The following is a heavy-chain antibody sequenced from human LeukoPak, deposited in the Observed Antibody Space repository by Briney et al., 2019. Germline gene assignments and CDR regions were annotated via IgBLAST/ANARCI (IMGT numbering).Heavy chain of an antibody. D-gene: IGHD6-13*01. Sequence: GGSLRLSCAASGFTFSSYAMHWVRQAPGKGLEWVAVISYDGSNKYYADSVKGRFTISRDNSKNTLYLQMNSLRAEDTAVYYCATIAAAAPYWGQGTLATVSS. V-gene: IGHV3-30-3*01. CDR1: GFTFSSYA. CDR3: ATIAAAAPY. CDR2: ISYDGSNK. J-gene: IGHJ4*02.